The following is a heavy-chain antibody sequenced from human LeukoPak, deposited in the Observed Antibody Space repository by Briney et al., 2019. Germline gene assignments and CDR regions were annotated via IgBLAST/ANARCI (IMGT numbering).Heavy chain of an antibody. CDR3: ATYDYVWGRYRLAQSDY. CDR1: GFTFSSYW. D-gene: IGHD3-16*02. CDR2: INSDGSST. J-gene: IGHJ4*02. V-gene: IGHV3-74*01. Sequence: GGSLRLSCAASGFTFSSYWMHWVRQAPGKGLVWVSRINSDGSSTSYADSVKGRFTISRDNAKNSLYLEINSLRAEDTAIYYCATYDYVWGRYRLAQSDYWGQGTLVTVSS.